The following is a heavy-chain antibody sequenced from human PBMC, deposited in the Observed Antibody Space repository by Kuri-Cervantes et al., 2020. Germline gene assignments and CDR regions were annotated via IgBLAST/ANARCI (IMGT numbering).Heavy chain of an antibody. V-gene: IGHV3-48*01. J-gene: IGHJ4*02. CDR2: ISSSSSTI. CDR1: GFTFSSYS. CDR3: ARVAGYSYGYWGY. Sequence: GESLKISCAASGFTFSSYSMNWVRQAPGKGLEWVSYISSSSSTIYYADSVKGRFTISRDNAKNSLYLQMNSLRAEDTALYYCARVAGYSYGYWGYWGQGTLVTVSS. D-gene: IGHD5-18*01.